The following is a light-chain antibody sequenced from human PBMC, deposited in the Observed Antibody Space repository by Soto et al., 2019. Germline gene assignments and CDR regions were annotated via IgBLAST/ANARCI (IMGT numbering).Light chain of an antibody. CDR1: QSLPHSNGYNY. J-gene: IGKJ4*01. CDR2: LGS. V-gene: IGKV2-28*01. CDR3: MQALQTPLT. Sequence: DIVMTQSPLSLPVTPGEPASISCRSSQSLPHSNGYNYLDWYLQKPGQSPQLLIYLGSNRASGVPDRFSGSGSGTDFTLNISRVEAEDVGVYYCMQALQTPLTFGGGTKVEIK.